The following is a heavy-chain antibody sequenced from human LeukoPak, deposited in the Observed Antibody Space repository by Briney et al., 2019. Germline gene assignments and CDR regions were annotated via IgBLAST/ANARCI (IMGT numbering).Heavy chain of an antibody. CDR3: ARMGYCSSTSCYTLLDY. D-gene: IGHD2-2*02. CDR2: INPNSGGT. V-gene: IGHV1-2*06. J-gene: IGHJ4*02. Sequence: ASVKVSCKASGYTFTGYYMHWVRQAPGQGLEWMGRINPNSGGTNYAQKFQGRVTMTRDTSISTAYMELSRLRSDDTAVYYCARMGYCSSTSCYTLLDYWGQGTLVTVSS. CDR1: GYTFTGYY.